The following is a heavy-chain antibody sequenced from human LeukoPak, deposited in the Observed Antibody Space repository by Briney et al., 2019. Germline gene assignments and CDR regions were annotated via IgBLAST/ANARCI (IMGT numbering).Heavy chain of an antibody. Sequence: PSETLSLTCTVSGGSVSSGSYCWSWIRQPPGKGLEWIGYIYYDGSTNYNPSLKSRVTISVDTSKNHLSLTLNSVTAADTAVYYCARVTIPASGGFDYWGQGTLVTVSS. CDR3: ARVTIPASGGFDY. CDR1: GGSVSSGSYC. J-gene: IGHJ4*02. CDR2: IYYDGST. D-gene: IGHD6-13*01. V-gene: IGHV4-61*03.